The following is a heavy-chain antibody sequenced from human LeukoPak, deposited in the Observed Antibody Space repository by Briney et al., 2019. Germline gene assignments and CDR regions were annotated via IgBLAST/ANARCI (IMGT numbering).Heavy chain of an antibody. D-gene: IGHD3-10*01. V-gene: IGHV3-7*04. CDR2: IKQDGSEK. Sequence: GGSLRLSCAASGFTFSSYWMSWVRQAPGKGLEWVANIKQDGSEKYYVDSVKGRFTISRDNAKNSLYLQMNSLRAEDTAVYYCARVGYYYGSGSYSNRLYYYYYMDVWGKGTTVTISS. CDR3: ARVGYYYGSGSYSNRLYYYYYMDV. J-gene: IGHJ6*03. CDR1: GFTFSSYW.